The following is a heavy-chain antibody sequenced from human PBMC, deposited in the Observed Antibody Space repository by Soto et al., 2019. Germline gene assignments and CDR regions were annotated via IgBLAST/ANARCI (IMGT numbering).Heavy chain of an antibody. J-gene: IGHJ5*02. CDR1: GFTFSSYG. CDR2: ISYDGSNK. CDR3: AKGVVPAAIMTNWFDP. D-gene: IGHD2-2*02. Sequence: QVQLVESGGGVVQPGRSLRLSCAASGFTFSSYGMHWVRQAPGKGLEWVAVISYDGSNKYYADSVKGRFTISRDNSKNTLYLQMNSLRAEDTAVYYCAKGVVPAAIMTNWFDPWGQGTLVTVSS. V-gene: IGHV3-30*18.